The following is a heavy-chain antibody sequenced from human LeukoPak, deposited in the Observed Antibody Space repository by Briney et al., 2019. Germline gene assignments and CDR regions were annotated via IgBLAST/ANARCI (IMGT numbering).Heavy chain of an antibody. J-gene: IGHJ4*02. CDR1: GDSVSSNNAA. CDR3: ARDNYYDSSGPYYFDY. D-gene: IGHD3-22*01. Sequence: SQTLSLTCAISGDSVSSNNAAWNWIRQSPSRGLEWLGRTYYRSKWYYDYAVSVKSRITINPDTSKNQFSLQLNSVTPEDTAVYYCARDNYYDSSGPYYFDYWGQGTLVTVSS. V-gene: IGHV6-1*01. CDR2: TYYRSKWYY.